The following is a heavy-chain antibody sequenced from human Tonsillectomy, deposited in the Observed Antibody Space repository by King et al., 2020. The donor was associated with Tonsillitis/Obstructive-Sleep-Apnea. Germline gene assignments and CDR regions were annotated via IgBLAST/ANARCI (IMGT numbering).Heavy chain of an antibody. J-gene: IGHJ3*02. CDR3: ARGFCSTNSCYKDTNIYDAFDI. D-gene: IGHD2-2*02. Sequence: HVQLVESGGGVVQPGRSLRLSCAASGFTFSIYGMHWVRQAPGKGLEWVAVIWYDGSNKYYADSVKGRFTISRDNSKSTLYLQMNSLRAEDTAVYYCARGFCSTNSCYKDTNIYDAFDIWGQGTMVTVSS. V-gene: IGHV3-33*01. CDR1: GFTFSIYG. CDR2: IWYDGSNK.